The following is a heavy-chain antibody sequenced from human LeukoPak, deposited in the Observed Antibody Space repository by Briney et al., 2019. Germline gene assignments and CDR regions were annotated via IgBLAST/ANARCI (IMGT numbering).Heavy chain of an antibody. V-gene: IGHV3-30-3*01. Sequence: GGSLRLSCAASGFTFSSYAMSWVRQAPGKGLEWVAVISYDGSNKYYADSVKGRFTISRDNSKNTLYLQMNSLRAEDTAVYYCASRAVGGYYYYYMDVWGKGTTVTVSS. CDR2: ISYDGSNK. D-gene: IGHD3-10*01. J-gene: IGHJ6*03. CDR1: GFTFSSYA. CDR3: ASRAVGGYYYYYMDV.